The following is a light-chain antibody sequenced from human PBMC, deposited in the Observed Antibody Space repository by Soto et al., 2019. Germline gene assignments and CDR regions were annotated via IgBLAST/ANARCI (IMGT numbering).Light chain of an antibody. Sequence: QSALTQPASVSGSPGQSITISCTGTSSDFGGYNYVSWYQQYPGKAPKLMIYEVTNRPSGVSNRFSGSKSGNTASLTISGLQAEDEADYYCSSYTSTTPVVFGGGTKLTVL. CDR1: SSDFGGYNY. CDR2: EVT. V-gene: IGLV2-14*01. CDR3: SSYTSTTPVV. J-gene: IGLJ2*01.